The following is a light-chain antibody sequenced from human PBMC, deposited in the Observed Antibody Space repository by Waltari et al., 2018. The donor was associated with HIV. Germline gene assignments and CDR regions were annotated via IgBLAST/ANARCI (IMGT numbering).Light chain of an antibody. CDR2: GAS. V-gene: IGKV3-20*01. CDR1: QSVTTY. Sequence: EIVLTQSPGTLSLSPGERATLPCRASQSVTTYLAWYQQKPGQAPRLPIYGASSRATGIPDRFSGSGSGTDFTLTISRLEPEDFAMFYCQQYAGSPLTFGGGTKVEIK. CDR3: QQYAGSPLT. J-gene: IGKJ4*01.